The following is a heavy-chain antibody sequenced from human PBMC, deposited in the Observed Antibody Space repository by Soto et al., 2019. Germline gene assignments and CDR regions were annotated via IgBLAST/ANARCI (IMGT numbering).Heavy chain of an antibody. CDR2: ISAYNGNK. Sequence: QVQLVQSGAEVKKPGTSVKVSCKTSGFTFTTFSITWVRQAPGQGLEWMGWISAYNGNKNYAQKFQGRVTMTTDTSPSTAYMDLRSLTSDDTAVYYCARGGDSPDYWGQGTLVTVSS. V-gene: IGHV1-18*01. J-gene: IGHJ4*02. CDR1: GFTFTTFS. D-gene: IGHD3-16*01. CDR3: ARGGDSPDY.